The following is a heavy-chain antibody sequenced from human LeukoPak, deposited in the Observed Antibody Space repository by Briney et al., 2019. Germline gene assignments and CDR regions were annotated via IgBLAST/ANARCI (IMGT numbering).Heavy chain of an antibody. CDR3: AKGTLTSGWYFGDY. CDR1: GFTFSSYA. CDR2: ISGSGGST. V-gene: IGHV3-23*01. J-gene: IGHJ4*02. D-gene: IGHD6-19*01. Sequence: GGSLRLSCAASGFTFSSYAMSWVRQAPGKGLEWVSAISGSGGSTYYADSVKGRFTISRDNSKNTLYLQLNSLRAEDTAVYYCAKGTLTSGWYFGDYWGQGTLVTVSS.